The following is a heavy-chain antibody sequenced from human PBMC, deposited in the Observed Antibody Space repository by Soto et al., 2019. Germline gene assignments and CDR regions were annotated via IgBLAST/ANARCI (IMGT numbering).Heavy chain of an antibody. D-gene: IGHD1-7*01. CDR2: ISSNGGTT. Sequence: EVLLAESGGGMVQPGGSLRLSCVASGFTFSSYDMHWVRQAPGKGLEYVSSISSNGGTTYYGNSVKGRFTISRDNSKNTLYLQRGSLRAEDMAVYYCVRRVSGNYDYWGQGTLVTVSS. CDR3: VRRVSGNYDY. V-gene: IGHV3-64*01. J-gene: IGHJ4*02. CDR1: GFTFSSYD.